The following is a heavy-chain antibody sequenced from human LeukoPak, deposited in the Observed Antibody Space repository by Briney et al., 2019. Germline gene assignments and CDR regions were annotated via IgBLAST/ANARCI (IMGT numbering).Heavy chain of an antibody. CDR3: ASRRGYSYGSRFDY. CDR1: GYTFTSYA. CDR2: ISAGNGNT. V-gene: IGHV1-3*01. Sequence: EASVTVSCKASGYTFTSYAIHWVRQAPGQRLEWMGWISAGNGNTKYSQNFQGRVTFISNTSATTAYMELSSLRSEDTAVYYCASRRGYSYGSRFDYWGQGTLVTVSS. D-gene: IGHD5-18*01. J-gene: IGHJ4*02.